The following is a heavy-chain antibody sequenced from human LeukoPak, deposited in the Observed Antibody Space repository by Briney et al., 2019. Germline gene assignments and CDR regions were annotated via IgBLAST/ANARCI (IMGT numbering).Heavy chain of an antibody. CDR1: GYNFSDYW. Sequence: GESLKISCKGSGYNFSDYWIGWVRQMPGKGLEWMGIIYADDSDTRYGPSFQGQVTISADKSISTAYLQWSSLEVSDTAMYYCARLALGSSGWFYWGQGTLVTVSS. D-gene: IGHD6-19*01. J-gene: IGHJ4*02. CDR2: IYADDSDT. CDR3: ARLALGSSGWFY. V-gene: IGHV5-51*01.